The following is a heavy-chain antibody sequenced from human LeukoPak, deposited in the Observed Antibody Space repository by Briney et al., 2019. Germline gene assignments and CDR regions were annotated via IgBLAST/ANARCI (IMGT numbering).Heavy chain of an antibody. CDR1: VFTFSDYY. CDR3: ARYKGLGG. Sequence: GVPLTLPCAASVFTFSDYYMRWIRQAPGRGLEWVSDIRPNAPTMFYADSVTGRSTISRDNAKSSLSLQMNSLRAEDAAVYYCARYKGLGGWGQGTLVTVS. J-gene: IGHJ4*02. V-gene: IGHV3-11*01. D-gene: IGHD1-1*01. CDR2: IRPNAPTM.